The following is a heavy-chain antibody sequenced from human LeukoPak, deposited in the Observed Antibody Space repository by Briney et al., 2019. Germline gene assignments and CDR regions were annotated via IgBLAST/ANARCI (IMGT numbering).Heavy chain of an antibody. J-gene: IGHJ4*02. Sequence: SDTLSLTCAVSGYSITSSSWWGWIRQPPGKGLEWIGYIYHSGTTYYNPSLQSRVTMSVDTSKNQFSLKLSSVTAVDTAVYYCARKENVYYYLDYWGQGTLVTVSS. D-gene: IGHD3-10*01. CDR2: IYHSGTT. V-gene: IGHV4-28*01. CDR3: ARKENVYYYLDY. CDR1: GYSITSSSW.